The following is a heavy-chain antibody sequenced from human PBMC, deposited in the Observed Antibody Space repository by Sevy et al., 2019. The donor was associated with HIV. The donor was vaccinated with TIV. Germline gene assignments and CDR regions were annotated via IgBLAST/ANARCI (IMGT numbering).Heavy chain of an antibody. V-gene: IGHV3-48*03. D-gene: IGHD3-22*01. CDR3: ARELLSSGSSYYYYYGMDV. Sequence: LRLSCAASGFTFSSYEMNWVRQAPGKGLEWVSYISSSGSTIYYADSVKGRFTISRDNAKNSLYLQMNSLRAEDTAVYYCARELLSSGSSYYYYYGMDVWGQGITVTVSS. J-gene: IGHJ6*02. CDR1: GFTFSSYE. CDR2: ISSSGSTI.